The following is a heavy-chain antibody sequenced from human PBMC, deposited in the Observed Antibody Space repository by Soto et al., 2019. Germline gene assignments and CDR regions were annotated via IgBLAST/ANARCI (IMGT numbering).Heavy chain of an antibody. CDR3: ARGSDYDILTGHDY. V-gene: IGHV3-30-3*01. J-gene: IGHJ4*02. CDR1: GFTFSSYA. D-gene: IGHD3-9*01. CDR2: ISYDGSNK. Sequence: PGGSLRLSCAASGFTFSSYAMHWVRQAPGKGLEWVAVISYDGSNKYYADSVKGRFTISRDNSKNTLYLQMNSLRAEDTAVYYCARGSDYDILTGHDYWGQGTLVTVSS.